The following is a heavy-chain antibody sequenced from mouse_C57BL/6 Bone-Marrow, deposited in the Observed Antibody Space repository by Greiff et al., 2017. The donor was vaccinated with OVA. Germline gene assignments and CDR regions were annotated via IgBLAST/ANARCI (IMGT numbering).Heavy chain of an antibody. CDR1: GFNIKDDY. CDR2: IDPENGDT. V-gene: IGHV14-4*01. D-gene: IGHD2-1*01. J-gene: IGHJ2*01. Sequence: EVQLQQSGAELVRPGASVKLSCTASGFNIKDDYMHWVKQRPEQGLEWIGWIDPENGDTEYASKFQGKATITADTYSNTAYLQLSSLTSEDTAVYYCTSYGNLDYWGQGTTLTVSS. CDR3: TSYGNLDY.